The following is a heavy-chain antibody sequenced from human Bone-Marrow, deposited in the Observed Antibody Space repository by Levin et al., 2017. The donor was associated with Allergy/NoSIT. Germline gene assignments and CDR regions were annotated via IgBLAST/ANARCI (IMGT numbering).Heavy chain of an antibody. J-gene: IGHJ6*03. Sequence: PGGSLRLSCAASGFTFSSYAMHWVRQAPGKGLEWVAVISYDGSNKYYADSVKGRFTISRDNSKNTLYLQMNSLRAEDTAVYYCARDGVVATITNYYYYMDVWGKGTTVTVSS. CDR1: GFTFSSYA. CDR2: ISYDGSNK. D-gene: IGHD5-12*01. CDR3: ARDGVVATITNYYYYMDV. V-gene: IGHV3-30-3*01.